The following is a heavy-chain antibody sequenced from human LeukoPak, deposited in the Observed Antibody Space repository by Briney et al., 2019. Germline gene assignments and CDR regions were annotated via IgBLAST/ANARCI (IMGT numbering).Heavy chain of an antibody. V-gene: IGHV1-18*01. CDR1: GFSFNTYG. CDR2: ISGNTGNT. Sequence: GASVKVSCKTSGFSFNTYGISWVRQAPGQGLEWMGWISGNTGNTNYAQNLQGRVTMTTDTSTSTAYMELRSLRSDDTAVYYCARCPTYDFWSGYHASADYWGQGTLVTVSS. CDR3: ARCPTYDFWSGYHASADY. J-gene: IGHJ4*02. D-gene: IGHD3-3*01.